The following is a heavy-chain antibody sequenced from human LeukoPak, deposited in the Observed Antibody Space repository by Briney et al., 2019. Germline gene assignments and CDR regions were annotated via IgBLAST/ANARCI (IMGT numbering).Heavy chain of an antibody. J-gene: IGHJ3*02. V-gene: IGHV3-30*02. Sequence: GGSLRLSCAASGFTSSSYGMHWVRQAPGKGLEWVAFIRYDGSNKYYADSVKGRFTISRDNSKNTLYLQMNSLRAEDTAVYYCAKDYCTNGVCYFANDAFDIWGQGTMVTVSS. CDR2: IRYDGSNK. CDR1: GFTSSSYG. CDR3: AKDYCTNGVCYFANDAFDI. D-gene: IGHD2-8*01.